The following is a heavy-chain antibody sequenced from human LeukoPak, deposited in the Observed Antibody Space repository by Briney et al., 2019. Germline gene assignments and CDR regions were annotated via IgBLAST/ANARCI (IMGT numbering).Heavy chain of an antibody. Sequence: PGGSLRLSCAASGFTFSSYGMHWVRQAPGKGLEWVVFIRYDGSNKYYADSVKGRFTISRDNSKNTLYLQMNSLSAEDTAVYYCARDLGYSGYDDAFDIWGQGTMVTVSS. CDR2: IRYDGSNK. D-gene: IGHD5-12*01. V-gene: IGHV3-30*02. CDR1: GFTFSSYG. CDR3: ARDLGYSGYDDAFDI. J-gene: IGHJ3*02.